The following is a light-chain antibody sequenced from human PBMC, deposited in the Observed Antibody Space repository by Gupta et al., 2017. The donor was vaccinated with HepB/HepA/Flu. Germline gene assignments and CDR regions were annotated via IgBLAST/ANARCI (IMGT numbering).Light chain of an antibody. Sequence: QSVLTQPPSASGTPGQRVTISCSGSSSNIERNFVYWYQQLPGTAPILLIYRDNPRPSGTPDRFSGSKSVTSASLASSGLRAEDEADYYCATGDDSLSAYLFGTGTTVTVL. CDR2: RDN. CDR1: SSNIERNF. J-gene: IGLJ1*01. CDR3: ATGDDSLSAYL. V-gene: IGLV1-47*01.